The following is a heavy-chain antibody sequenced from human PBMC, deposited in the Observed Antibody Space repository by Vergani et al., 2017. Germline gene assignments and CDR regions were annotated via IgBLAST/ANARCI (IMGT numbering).Heavy chain of an antibody. CDR2: ISGSGGST. V-gene: IGHV3-23*01. J-gene: IGHJ4*02. D-gene: IGHD3-22*01. Sequence: EVQLLESGGDLVQPGGSLRLSCAASGFTFNHYAMNWVRQAPGKGLEWVSGISGSGGSTYYAGYVKGRFTISRDSSKNTLYLQMNSLTSEDTAIYYCAGPQGTSAYYYGGFDYWGQGILVTVSS. CDR1: GFTFNHYA. CDR3: AGPQGTSAYYYGGFDY.